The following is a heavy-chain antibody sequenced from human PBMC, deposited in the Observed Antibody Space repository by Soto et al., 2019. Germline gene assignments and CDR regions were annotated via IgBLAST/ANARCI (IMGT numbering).Heavy chain of an antibody. V-gene: IGHV6-1*01. CDR2: TYYGSKWYY. Sequence: PSQTLSLTCVISGDSVSIYSGAWNWIRQSPSRGLEWLGRTYYGSKWYYDYAESVKSRIIISVDTSKNQFSLQLNSVTPEDAAVHYGANDPGYILAFWGKGFQVPVSS. CDR3: ANDPGYILAF. CDR1: GDSVSIYSGA. J-gene: IGHJ4*02. D-gene: IGHD5-12*01.